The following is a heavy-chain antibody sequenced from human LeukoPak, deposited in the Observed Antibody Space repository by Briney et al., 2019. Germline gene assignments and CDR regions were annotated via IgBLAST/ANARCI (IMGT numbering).Heavy chain of an antibody. D-gene: IGHD3-3*02. CDR3: ATLGQSR. CDR2: IYYSGST. J-gene: IGHJ1*01. Sequence: SETLSLTCTVSGGSIRNSGYYWGWIRQPPGKGLEWIGSIYYSGSTYYKPSLKSRVTMSVDTSKNQFSLKLSSVTAADTAVYYCATLGQSRWGQGTLVTVSS. V-gene: IGHV4-39*07. CDR1: GGSIRNSGYY.